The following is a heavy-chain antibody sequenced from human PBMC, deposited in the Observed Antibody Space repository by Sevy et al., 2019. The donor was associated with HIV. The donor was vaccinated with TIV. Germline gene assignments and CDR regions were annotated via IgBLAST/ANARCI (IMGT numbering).Heavy chain of an antibody. Sequence: GGSLRLSCAASGFTFGTYTMNWVRQAPGKGLEWLSSIGRTGSEMYYGDALRGRFTISRDNARDSVFLEMNSLRVEDTGVYYCVGGNDREYWGRGTMVTVSS. CDR1: GFTFGTYT. J-gene: IGHJ4*02. V-gene: IGHV3-21*01. D-gene: IGHD3-22*01. CDR3: VGGNDREY. CDR2: IGRTGSEM.